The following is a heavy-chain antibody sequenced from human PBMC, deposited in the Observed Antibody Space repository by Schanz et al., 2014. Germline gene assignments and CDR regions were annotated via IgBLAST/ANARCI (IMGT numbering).Heavy chain of an antibody. CDR3: AKHVRSLTGNDY. Sequence: EVQLLESGGGFVQPGGSLRLSCVASGVTFSSYAMSWVHQAPGKGLEWVSGIGGSGDSTHYADSVKGRFIISRDNSKNTLYLQVNSLRAEDTAVYYCAKHVRSLTGNDYWGQGTLVTVSS. CDR2: IGGSGDST. J-gene: IGHJ4*02. CDR1: GVTFSSYA. V-gene: IGHV3-23*01. D-gene: IGHD3-9*01.